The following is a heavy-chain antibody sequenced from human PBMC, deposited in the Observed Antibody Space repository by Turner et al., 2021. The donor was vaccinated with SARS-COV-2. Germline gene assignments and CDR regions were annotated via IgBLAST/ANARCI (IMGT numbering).Heavy chain of an antibody. CDR2: ISSTSSYK. V-gene: IGHV3-21*01. D-gene: IGHD6-19*01. CDR3: GADTSGWAADY. CDR1: GFTFGSSW. Sequence: EVQLVESGGGLVKPGGSLRLSCAASGFTFGSSWMNWVRQAPGKGLEWVSSISSTSSYKYYADSVKGRFTISRDNANKSLYLQMDSLRAEDTAVYYCGADTSGWAADYWGQGALVTVSS. J-gene: IGHJ4*02.